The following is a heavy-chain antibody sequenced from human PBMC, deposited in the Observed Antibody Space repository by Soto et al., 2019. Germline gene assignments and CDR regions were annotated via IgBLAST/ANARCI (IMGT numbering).Heavy chain of an antibody. CDR3: ARGGGIVVVTAPYDY. CDR2: INPSGGYT. J-gene: IGHJ4*02. V-gene: IGHV1-46*03. D-gene: IGHD2-21*02. CDR1: GYTFTSYA. Sequence: ASVKVSCKASGYTFTSYAMHWVRQAPGQRLEWLGIINPSGGYTTYAQRFLGRVTMTSDTSTSTVHMELGSLTSEDTAVYYCARGGGIVVVTAPYDYWGQGTLVTVSS.